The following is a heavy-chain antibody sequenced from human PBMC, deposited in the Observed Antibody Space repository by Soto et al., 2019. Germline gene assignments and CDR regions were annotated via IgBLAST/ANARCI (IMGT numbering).Heavy chain of an antibody. Sequence: ASVKVSCKASGYTFTSYDINWVRQATGQGLEWMGWMNPNSGNTGYVQKFQGRVTMTRNTPISTAYMELSSLRSEDTAVYYCARREITAAGDDYWGQGTLVTVS. D-gene: IGHD6-13*01. CDR1: GYTFTSYD. CDR2: MNPNSGNT. J-gene: IGHJ4*02. V-gene: IGHV1-8*01. CDR3: ARREITAAGDDY.